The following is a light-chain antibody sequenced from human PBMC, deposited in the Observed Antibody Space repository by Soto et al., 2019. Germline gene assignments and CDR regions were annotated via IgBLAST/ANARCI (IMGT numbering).Light chain of an antibody. CDR3: ASYTSSSTSVI. CDR2: EVS. V-gene: IGLV2-14*01. CDR1: SSDVGGYKY. Sequence: QSVLTQPASVSGSPGQSITISCTGTSSDVGGYKYVSWYQQHPDKAPKLIIFEVSNRPSGISSLFSGSKSGNTASLTISGLQAEDEADYYCASYTSSSTSVIFGRGTKVTVL. J-gene: IGLJ2*01.